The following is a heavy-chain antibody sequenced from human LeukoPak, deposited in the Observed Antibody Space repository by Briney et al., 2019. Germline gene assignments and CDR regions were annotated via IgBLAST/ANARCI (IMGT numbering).Heavy chain of an antibody. CDR3: AKGCTLTGTTPCFDQ. CDR1: GFTFSSYA. CDR2: ISGSGGST. J-gene: IGHJ4*02. Sequence: GGSLRLSCAPSGFTFSSYAMSWVRQAPGKGLEWASVISGSGGSTYYADSVKGRFSISRDNSINTLYLQMNSLRAEDTAVYYCAKGCTLTGTTPCFDQWGQGTLVTVSS. D-gene: IGHD1-1*01. V-gene: IGHV3-23*01.